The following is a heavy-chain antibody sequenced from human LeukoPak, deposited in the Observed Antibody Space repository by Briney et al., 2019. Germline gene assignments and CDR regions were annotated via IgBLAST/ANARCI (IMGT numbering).Heavy chain of an antibody. J-gene: IGHJ4*02. V-gene: IGHV3-7*01. Sequence: PGGSLRLSCAASGFPFHNYWMTWVRQAPGKGLKWVANINQDENEKYYLDSVKGRFTISRDNAETSLFLQMTSLRVEDTAIYYCARGLYGSGRRSLMAHWGPGTLVAVSS. CDR2: INQDENEK. CDR1: GFPFHNYW. CDR3: ARGLYGSGRRSLMAH. D-gene: IGHD3-10*01.